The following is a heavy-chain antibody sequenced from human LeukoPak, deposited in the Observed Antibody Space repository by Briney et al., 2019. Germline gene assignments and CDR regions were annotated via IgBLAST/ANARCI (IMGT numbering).Heavy chain of an antibody. CDR3: ATMTYYYDSSGYQTYY. Sequence: SETLSLTCTVPGGSISSSSYYWGWIRQPPGKGLEWIGSIYYSGSTYYNPSLKSRVTISVDTSKNQFSLKLSSVTAADTAVYYCATMTYYYDSSGYQTYYWGQGTLVTVSS. D-gene: IGHD3-22*01. V-gene: IGHV4-39*01. CDR2: IYYSGST. J-gene: IGHJ4*02. CDR1: GGSISSSSYY.